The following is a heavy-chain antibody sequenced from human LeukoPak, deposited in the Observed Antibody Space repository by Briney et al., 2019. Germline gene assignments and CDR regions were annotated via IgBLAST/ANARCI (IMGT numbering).Heavy chain of an antibody. CDR1: GGSISSYY. J-gene: IGHJ5*02. CDR3: ARAVYYDILTGYYVSWFDP. D-gene: IGHD3-9*01. V-gene: IGHV4-59*01. CDR2: IYYSGST. Sequence: SETLSLTCTVSGGSISSYYWSWIRQPPGKGLEWIGYIYYSGSTNYNPSLKSRVTISADTSKNQFSLKLSSVTAADTAVYYCARAVYYDILTGYYVSWFDPWGQGTLVTVSS.